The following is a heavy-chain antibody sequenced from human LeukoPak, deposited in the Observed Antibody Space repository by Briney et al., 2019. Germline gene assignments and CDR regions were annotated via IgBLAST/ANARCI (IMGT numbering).Heavy chain of an antibody. J-gene: IGHJ4*02. V-gene: IGHV4-61*02. CDR1: GGSISSGEYY. D-gene: IGHD4-11*01. CDR3: VTQYDY. Sequence: PSETLSLTCTVSGGSISSGEYYWSWIRQPAGKGLEWIGRIYISGSTNYNPSLKSRATISVDMSKNKFSLELSSVTATDTAVYYCVTQYDYWGQGILVTLSS. CDR2: IYISGST.